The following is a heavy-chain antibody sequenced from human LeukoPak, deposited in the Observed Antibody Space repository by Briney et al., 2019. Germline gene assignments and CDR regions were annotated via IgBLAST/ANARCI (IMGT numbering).Heavy chain of an antibody. CDR1: GFTLSSYA. V-gene: IGHV3-23*01. J-gene: IGHJ6*03. D-gene: IGHD4-17*01. Sequence: GGSLRLSCVVSGFTLSSYAMSWVRQAPGKGLEWVAATSSSDSGKYHADSVRGRFTISRDNSKNTVYLQMNSLRAEDTAVYYCAKDGATVTTGYYYYYMDVWGKGTTVTISS. CDR3: AKDGATVTTGYYYYYMDV. CDR2: TSSSDSGK.